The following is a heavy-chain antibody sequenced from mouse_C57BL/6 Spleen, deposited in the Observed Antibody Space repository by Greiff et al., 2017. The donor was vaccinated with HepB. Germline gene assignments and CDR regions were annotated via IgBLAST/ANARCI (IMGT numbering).Heavy chain of an antibody. D-gene: IGHD5-1*01. CDR1: GYTFTDYY. V-gene: IGHV1-19*01. Sequence: EVKLMESGPVLVKPGASVKMSCKASGYTFTDYYMNWVKQSHGKSLEWIGVINPYNGGTSYNQKFKGKATLTVDKSSRTAYMELNSLTSEDSAVYYCAREYGFFLYYCDYWGQGTTLTVSS. J-gene: IGHJ2*01. CDR2: INPYNGGT. CDR3: AREYGFFLYYCDY.